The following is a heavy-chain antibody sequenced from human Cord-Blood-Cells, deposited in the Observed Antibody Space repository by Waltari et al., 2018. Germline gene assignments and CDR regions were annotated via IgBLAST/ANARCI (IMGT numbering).Heavy chain of an antibody. D-gene: IGHD5-18*01. V-gene: IGHV4-34*01. CDR1: GGSFSGYY. CDR3: ARRAYTWIQLSDALDI. CDR2: INHTEST. Sequence: QVQLQQWGAGLLKPSETLSLTCAVYGGSFSGYYWSWIRQPPGKGLEWIGEINHTESTRCAPSRKSRVTIAVDTSTNQFSLKLSSVTAADTAVYYCARRAYTWIQLSDALDIWGQGTMVTVSS. J-gene: IGHJ3*02.